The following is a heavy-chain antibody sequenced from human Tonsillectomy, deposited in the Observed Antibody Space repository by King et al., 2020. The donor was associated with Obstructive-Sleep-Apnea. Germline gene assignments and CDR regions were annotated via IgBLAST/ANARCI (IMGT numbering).Heavy chain of an antibody. V-gene: IGHV1-2*04. J-gene: IGHJ6*02. CDR3: AREDSGRYYEKGMDV. Sequence: QLVQSGAEVKKSGASVKVSCKASGYTFTDYYIHWVRQAPGQGLEWMGWINPKSGGTNYAQKFKGWVTMTRDTSISTVYMELSRLRSDDTAVYYCAREDSGRYYEKGMDVWGQGTTVTVSS. CDR1: GYTFTDYY. CDR2: INPKSGGT. D-gene: IGHD1-26*01.